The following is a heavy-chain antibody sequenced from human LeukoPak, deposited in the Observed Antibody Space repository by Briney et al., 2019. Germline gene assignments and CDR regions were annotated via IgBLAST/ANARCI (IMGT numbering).Heavy chain of an antibody. V-gene: IGHV1-2*02. CDR2: INPNSGGT. Sequence: ASVKVSCKASGYTFTSYGISWVRQAPGQGLEWMGWINPNSGGTNYAQKFQGRVTMTRDTSISTAYMELSRLRSDDTAVYYCARAQDIVVARLVDYWGQGTLVTVSS. J-gene: IGHJ4*02. CDR3: ARAQDIVVARLVDY. CDR1: GYTFTSYG. D-gene: IGHD2-2*01.